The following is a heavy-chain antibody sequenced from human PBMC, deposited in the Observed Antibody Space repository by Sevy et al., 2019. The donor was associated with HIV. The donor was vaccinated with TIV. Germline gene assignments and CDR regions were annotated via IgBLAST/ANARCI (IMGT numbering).Heavy chain of an antibody. CDR3: AKGDRTFYGMDV. V-gene: IGHV3-23*01. Sequence: GGSLRLSCAASGFTFSTYTMNWVRQAPGKGLEWVSAISGSGGSTYYADSVEGRFTISRDKSKNTVFLQMNSLRAEDTAIYYCAKGDRTFYGMDVWGHGTTVTVSS. D-gene: IGHD2-15*01. J-gene: IGHJ6*02. CDR2: ISGSGGST. CDR1: GFTFSTYT.